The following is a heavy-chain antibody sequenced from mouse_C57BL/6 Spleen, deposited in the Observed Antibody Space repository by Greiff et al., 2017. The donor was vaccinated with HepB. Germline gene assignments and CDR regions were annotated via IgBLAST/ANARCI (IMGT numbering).Heavy chain of an antibody. Sequence: EVKLVESGPELVKPGASVKISCKASGYSFTGYYMNWVKQSPEKSLEWIGEINPSTGGTTYNQKFKAKATLTVDKSSSTAYMQLKSLTSEDSAVCYCARRLYSNYGGVFAYWGQGTGVTVSA. CDR1: GYSFTGYY. D-gene: IGHD2-5*01. CDR3: ARRLYSNYGGVFAY. CDR2: INPSTGGT. J-gene: IGHJ3*01. V-gene: IGHV1-42*01.